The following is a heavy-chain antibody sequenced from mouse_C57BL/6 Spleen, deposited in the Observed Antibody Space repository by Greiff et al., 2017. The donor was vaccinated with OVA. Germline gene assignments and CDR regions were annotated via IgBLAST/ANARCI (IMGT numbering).Heavy chain of an antibody. J-gene: IGHJ2*01. CDR2: IRNKANGYTT. Sequence: EVHLVESGGGLVQPGGSLSLSCAASGFTFTDYYMSWVRQPPGKALEWLGFIRNKANGYTTEYSASVKGRFTISRDNSQSILYLQMNALRAEDSATYYCARSNDGLDYWGQGTTLTVSS. V-gene: IGHV7-3*01. D-gene: IGHD2-3*01. CDR3: ARSNDGLDY. CDR1: GFTFTDYY.